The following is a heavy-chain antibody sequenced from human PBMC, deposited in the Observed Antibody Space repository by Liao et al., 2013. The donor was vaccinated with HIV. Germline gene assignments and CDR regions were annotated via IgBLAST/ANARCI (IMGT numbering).Heavy chain of an antibody. CDR3: ARGTWFANLYPYLDV. V-gene: IGHV4-61*02. Sequence: QVQLQESGPGLVKPSQTLSLTCTVSGGSISFDNDYWSWIRQPAGKGLEWIGRIYTSGSTNYNPSLKSRVTISLDMSMNQFSLRLTSVTAADTAVYYCARGTWFANLYPYLDVWGKGTTVTVSS. D-gene: IGHD3-10*01. CDR1: GGSISFDNDY. CDR2: IYTSGST. J-gene: IGHJ6*03.